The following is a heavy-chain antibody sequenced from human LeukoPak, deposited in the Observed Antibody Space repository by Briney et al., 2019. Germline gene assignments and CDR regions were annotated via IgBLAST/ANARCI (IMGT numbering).Heavy chain of an antibody. CDR2: IYHSGST. V-gene: IGHV4-38-2*02. CDR1: GYSISSGYY. J-gene: IGHJ4*02. D-gene: IGHD6-19*01. CDR3: ARDGVGSGWYRGVDY. Sequence: SPSETLSLTCAVSGYSISSGYYWGWIRQPPGQGLEWIGSIYHSGSTYYNPSLKSRVTISVDTSKNQFSLKLSSVTAADTAVYYCARDGVGSGWYRGVDYWGQGTLVTVSS.